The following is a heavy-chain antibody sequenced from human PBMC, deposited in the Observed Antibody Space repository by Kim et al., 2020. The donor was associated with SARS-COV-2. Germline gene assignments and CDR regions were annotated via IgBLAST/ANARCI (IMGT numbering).Heavy chain of an antibody. Sequence: SETLSLTCAVYGGSFSGYYWSWIRQPPGKGLEWIGEINHSGSTNYNPSLKSRVTISVDTSKNQFSLKLSSVTAADTAVYYCARRRGHIVVVPAQPAFDIWGQGTMVTVSS. CDR2: INHSGST. CDR1: GGSFSGYY. CDR3: ARRRGHIVVVPAQPAFDI. V-gene: IGHV4-34*01. J-gene: IGHJ3*02. D-gene: IGHD2-2*01.